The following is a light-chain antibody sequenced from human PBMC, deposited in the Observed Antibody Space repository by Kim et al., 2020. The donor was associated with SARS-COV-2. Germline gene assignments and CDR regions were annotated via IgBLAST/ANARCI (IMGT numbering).Light chain of an antibody. CDR2: GAC. Sequence: SGSVGEGVPTTGRASQGIRNDLGWYQQKRGKAPKRMIYGACSLQSGVPSRFRSSGSGTECTLTIRRLQPEDFATDYCLQHESHPYTFGQGTKLEI. V-gene: IGKV1-17*01. CDR1: QGIRND. J-gene: IGKJ2*01. CDR3: LQHESHPYT.